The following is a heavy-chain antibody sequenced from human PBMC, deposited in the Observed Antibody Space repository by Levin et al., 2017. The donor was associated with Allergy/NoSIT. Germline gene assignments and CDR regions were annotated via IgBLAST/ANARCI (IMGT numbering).Heavy chain of an antibody. V-gene: IGHV3-23*01. D-gene: IGHD2-15*01. J-gene: IGHJ4*02. Sequence: GESLKISCAASGFAFSSYAMSWFRQAPGKGLEWVSGMSENGGHTWYADSVKGRFTISRDNSKNTVSLQMNSLRAEDTAIYFCAKDYCSPNTICSTPLDYWGQGTLVTVSS. CDR3: AKDYCSPNTICSTPLDY. CDR2: MSENGGHT. CDR1: GFAFSSYA.